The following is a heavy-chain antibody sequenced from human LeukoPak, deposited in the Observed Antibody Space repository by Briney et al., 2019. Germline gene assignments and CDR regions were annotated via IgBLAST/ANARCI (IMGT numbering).Heavy chain of an antibody. D-gene: IGHD1-26*01. CDR3: ASPISGSYYGT. J-gene: IGHJ5*02. CDR2: IIPILGIA. CDR1: GGTFSSYT. Sequence: SVKVSCKASGGTFSSYTISWERQAPGQGLEWMGRIIPILGIANYAQKFQGRVTITADKSTSTAYMELSSLRSEDTAVYYCASPISGSYYGTWGQGTLVTVSS. V-gene: IGHV1-69*02.